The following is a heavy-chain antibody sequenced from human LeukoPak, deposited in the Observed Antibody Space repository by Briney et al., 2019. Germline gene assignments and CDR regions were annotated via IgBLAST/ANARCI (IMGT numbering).Heavy chain of an antibody. CDR2: IYYSGST. CDR1: GASFSYYY. V-gene: IGHV4-59*01. Sequence: SETLSLTCTVSGASFSYYYWSWIRQPPGKGLEWIGYIYYSGSTNYNPSLKSRVTMAVDTSKNQISLKLSSVTAADTAVYYCARDLGVMVRAFDIWGQGTMVTVSS. J-gene: IGHJ3*02. CDR3: ARDLGVMVRAFDI. D-gene: IGHD5-18*01.